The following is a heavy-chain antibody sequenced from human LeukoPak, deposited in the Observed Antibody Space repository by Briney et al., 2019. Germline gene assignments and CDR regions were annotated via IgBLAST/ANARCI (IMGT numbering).Heavy chain of an antibody. CDR1: GFTFSSYG. J-gene: IGHJ3*02. D-gene: IGHD3-22*01. Sequence: GGSLRLSCEASGFTFSSYGMHWVRQAPGKGLEWVAVIWYDGSNKYYADSVKGRFTISRDNSKNTLYLQMNSLRAEDTAVYYCARVDSSGDAFDIWGQGTMVTVSS. CDR3: ARVDSSGDAFDI. CDR2: IWYDGSNK. V-gene: IGHV3-33*01.